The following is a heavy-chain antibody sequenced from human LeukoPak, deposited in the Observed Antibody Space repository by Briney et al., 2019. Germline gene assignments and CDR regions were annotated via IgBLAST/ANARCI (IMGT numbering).Heavy chain of an antibody. CDR1: GYTFTGYY. V-gene: IGHV1-2*02. Sequence: ASVKVSCKASGYTFTGYYMHWVRQAPGQGLEWMGWINPNSGGTNYAQKFQGRVTMTRDTSISTAYMELSSLRSEDTAVYYCARGTDSSRRYYYYMDVWGKGTTVTVSS. D-gene: IGHD6-13*01. CDR2: INPNSGGT. CDR3: ARGTDSSRRYYYYMDV. J-gene: IGHJ6*03.